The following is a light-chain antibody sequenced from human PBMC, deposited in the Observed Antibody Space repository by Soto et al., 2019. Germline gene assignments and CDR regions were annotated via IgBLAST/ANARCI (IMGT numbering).Light chain of an antibody. J-gene: IGKJ1*01. CDR3: QHYNSHSEA. Sequence: DSQMTLYTSTLSGSVGDRVTITCRASQTISSWLAWYQQKPGKAPKLLIYKASTLKSGVPSRFSGSGSGTEFTLTIICLQPDDVAPYYCQHYNSHSEAFGQGTKVDI. CDR2: KAS. CDR1: QTISSW. V-gene: IGKV1-5*03.